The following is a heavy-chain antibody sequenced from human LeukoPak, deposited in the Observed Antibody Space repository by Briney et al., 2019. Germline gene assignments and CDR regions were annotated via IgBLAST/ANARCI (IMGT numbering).Heavy chain of an antibody. D-gene: IGHD3-9*01. CDR3: ARGGYDILTGLNAFDI. CDR1: GGSFSGYY. CDR2: INHSGST. J-gene: IGHJ3*02. Sequence: SETLSLTCAVYGGSFSGYYCSWIRQPPGKGLEWIGEINHSGSTNYNPSLKSRVTISVDTSKNQFSLKLSSVTAADTAVYYCARGGYDILTGLNAFDIWGQGTMVTVSS. V-gene: IGHV4-34*01.